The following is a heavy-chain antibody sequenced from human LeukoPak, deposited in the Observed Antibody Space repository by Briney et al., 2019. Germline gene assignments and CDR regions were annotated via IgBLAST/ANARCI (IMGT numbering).Heavy chain of an antibody. J-gene: IGHJ4*02. CDR1: GGSFSGYY. Sequence: PSETLSPTCAVYGGSFSGYYWSWIRQPPGKGLEWIGEINHSGSTNYNPSLKSRVTISVDTSKNQFSLKLSSVTAADTAVYYCAVKTTVTTFDYWGQGTLVTVSS. D-gene: IGHD4-11*01. CDR2: INHSGST. CDR3: AVKTTVTTFDY. V-gene: IGHV4-34*01.